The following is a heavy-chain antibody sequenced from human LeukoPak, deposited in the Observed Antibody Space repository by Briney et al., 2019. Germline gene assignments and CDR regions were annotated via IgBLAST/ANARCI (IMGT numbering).Heavy chain of an antibody. J-gene: IGHJ3*02. CDR3: ARGMYYYDSSGLFDI. CDR1: GYTFTGYY. CDR2: INPNSGGT. V-gene: IGHV1-2*02. D-gene: IGHD3-22*01. Sequence: ASVKVSCKASGYTFTGYYMHWVRQAPGQGLEWMGWINPNSGGTNYAQKFQGRVTMTRDTSISTAYMELSRLRSDGTAVYYCARGMYYYDSSGLFDIWGQGTMVTVSS.